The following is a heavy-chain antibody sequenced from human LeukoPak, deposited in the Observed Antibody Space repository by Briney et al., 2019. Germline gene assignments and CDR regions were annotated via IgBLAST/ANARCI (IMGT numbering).Heavy chain of an antibody. D-gene: IGHD2-2*01. J-gene: IGHJ3*02. Sequence: PGGSLRLSCAASGFTFSSYAMNWVRQGPGKGLEYVSGINFNGGSTYYANSVKGRFTISRDNSNNTLYPQMDSLRPEDMAVYYCAKSWGVPAANIGSDDAFDIWGQGIMVTVSS. CDR2: INFNGGST. CDR1: GFTFSSYA. CDR3: AKSWGVPAANIGSDDAFDI. V-gene: IGHV3-64*01.